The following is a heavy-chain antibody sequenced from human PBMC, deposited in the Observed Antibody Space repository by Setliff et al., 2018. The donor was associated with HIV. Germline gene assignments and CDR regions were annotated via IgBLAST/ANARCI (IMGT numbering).Heavy chain of an antibody. V-gene: IGHV5-51*01. D-gene: IGHD3-22*01. J-gene: IGHJ5*02. CDR2: IYPGDSDT. CDR1: GYRFTSYW. Sequence: GESLKISCKASGYRFTSYWIAWVRQMPGKGLEWMGIIYPGDSDTRYSPSLQGQVTISVDKSLDSAYLQWNTLKASDTAMYYCARSNRGYDSRGFYRENWFDPWGQGTQVTVSS. CDR3: ARSNRGYDSRGFYRENWFDP.